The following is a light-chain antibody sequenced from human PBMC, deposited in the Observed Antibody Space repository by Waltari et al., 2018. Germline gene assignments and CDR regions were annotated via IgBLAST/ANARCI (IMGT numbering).Light chain of an antibody. V-gene: IGKV3-15*01. CDR2: GAS. J-gene: IGKJ4*01. CDR3: QQYNNWPLT. Sequence: CRASQGVSSNLAWYQQKPGQAPRLLIYGASTRATGISARFSGSGSGTEFTLTISSLQSEDFAVYYCQQYNNWPLTFGGGTTVEIK. CDR1: QGVSSN.